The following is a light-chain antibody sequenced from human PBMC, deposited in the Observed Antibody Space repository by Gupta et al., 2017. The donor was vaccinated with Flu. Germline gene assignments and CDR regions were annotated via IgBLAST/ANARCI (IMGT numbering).Light chain of an antibody. Sequence: GTLPLSPGPRATFSVMAWQSVRNNYLARSQQKAGQTARLLIYETSSTGTGPPVRFSGSGSWTDFTLSISRLKPADFAVYHCQQDGKSQFTLGQGTKLETK. CDR3: QQDGKSQFT. CDR2: ETS. V-gene: IGKV3-20*01. CDR1: QSVRNNY. J-gene: IGKJ2*01.